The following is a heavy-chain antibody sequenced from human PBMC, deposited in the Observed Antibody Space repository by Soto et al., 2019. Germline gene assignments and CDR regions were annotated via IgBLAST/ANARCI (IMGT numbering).Heavy chain of an antibody. D-gene: IGHD3-16*01. CDR3: ARDDCNGGSGDGGHYLDL. CDR1: DYIFLAYG. J-gene: IGHJ2*01. CDR2: ISPKFGRT. Sequence: QVQLVQSGPEVKKAGASVKVSCTAPTDYIFLAYGFDWVRQAPGQGLAWMGWISPKFGRTNYARTLQDRFTMTTDVSTNSVSMGLRDLRSDDTAVYYCARDDCNGGSGDGGHYLDLWGRGTPISVSS. V-gene: IGHV1-18*01.